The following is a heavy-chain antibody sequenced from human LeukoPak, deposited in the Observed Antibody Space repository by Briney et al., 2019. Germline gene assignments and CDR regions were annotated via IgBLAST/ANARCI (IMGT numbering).Heavy chain of an antibody. CDR3: TTHPTASHYYDSSGSRDY. CDR1: GFTLGNTW. J-gene: IGHJ4*02. CDR2: IKKDGSEK. Sequence: GGSLRLSRAASGFTLGNTWMTWVRQAPGRGLEWVANIKKDGSEKYYVDSVKGRFIISRDNTRNSLYLQMNSLRAEDTAVYYCTTHPTASHYYDSSGSRDYWGQGTLVTVSS. V-gene: IGHV3-7*02. D-gene: IGHD3-22*01.